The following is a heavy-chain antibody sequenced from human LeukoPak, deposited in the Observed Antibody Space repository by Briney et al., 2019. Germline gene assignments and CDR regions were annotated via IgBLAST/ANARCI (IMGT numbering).Heavy chain of an antibody. CDR1: GFTFSSYG. J-gene: IGHJ6*03. CDR2: ISGSGHRT. CDR3: AKDPAYGDYASDYYMDV. D-gene: IGHD4-17*01. V-gene: IGHV3-23*01. Sequence: GGSLRLSCAASGFTFSSYGMSWVRQAPGKGLEWVSGISGSGHRTYYADSVKGRFTISRDNSKSTLYLQMNSLRAEDTAVYYCAKDPAYGDYASDYYMDVWGKGTTVTVSS.